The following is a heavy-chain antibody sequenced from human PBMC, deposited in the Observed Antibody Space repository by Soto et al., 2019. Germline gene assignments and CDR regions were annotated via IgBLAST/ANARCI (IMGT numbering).Heavy chain of an antibody. Sequence: QLQESGPGLLKPSETLSLTCSVSGGSISSVSHYWGWIRQPPGKGPEWIGSIYYSGITYSNPSLKSRVTISVDTSKNQISLRLTSVTAADTAVFYCARHAWYGEFDPWGRGTLVTVSS. CDR3: ARHAWYGEFDP. CDR1: GGSISSVSHY. D-gene: IGHD3-10*01. CDR2: IYYSGIT. V-gene: IGHV4-39*01. J-gene: IGHJ5*02.